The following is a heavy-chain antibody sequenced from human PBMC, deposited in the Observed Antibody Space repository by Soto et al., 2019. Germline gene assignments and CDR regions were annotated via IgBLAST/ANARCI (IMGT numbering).Heavy chain of an antibody. J-gene: IGHJ5*01. CDR3: ARDIWSGGYKWFDS. D-gene: IGHD3-3*01. Sequence: PGGSLRLSCAASGFTFSSYGMHWVRQAPGKGLEWVAVISYDGSNKYYADSVKGRFTISRDYSKNTVDLQMNSLRNEETAVYYCARDIWSGGYKWFDSWGPGTLVTVSS. CDR2: ISYDGSNK. V-gene: IGHV3-30*03. CDR1: GFTFSSYG.